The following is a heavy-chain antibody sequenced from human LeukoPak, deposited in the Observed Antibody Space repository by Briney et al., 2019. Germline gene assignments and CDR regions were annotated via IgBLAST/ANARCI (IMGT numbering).Heavy chain of an antibody. CDR1: GFTFSSYW. Sequence: HPGGSLRLSCAASGFTFSSYWMSWVRQAPGKGVEWGANIKKDGREKYYVDSVKGRFTISRDNAKNSLYLQMNSLRAEDTAVYYCAREESYDFWSGYYNWFDPWGQGTLVTVSS. D-gene: IGHD3-3*01. V-gene: IGHV3-7*01. CDR2: IKKDGREK. CDR3: AREESYDFWSGYYNWFDP. J-gene: IGHJ5*02.